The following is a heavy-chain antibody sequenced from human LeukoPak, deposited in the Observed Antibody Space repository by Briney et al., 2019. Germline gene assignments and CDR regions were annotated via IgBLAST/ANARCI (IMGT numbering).Heavy chain of an antibody. J-gene: IGHJ4*02. CDR1: GFTLSTYW. CDR2: IKQDGSEK. Sequence: GGSLRLSCAASGFTLSTYWMSWVRQAPGKGLEWVANIKQDGSEKYYVDTAKGRFTISRDNAENSLYLQMNSLRAEDTAVYYCARSRQGGYDYWGQGTLVTVSS. D-gene: IGHD3-16*01. CDR3: ARSRQGGYDY. V-gene: IGHV3-7*01.